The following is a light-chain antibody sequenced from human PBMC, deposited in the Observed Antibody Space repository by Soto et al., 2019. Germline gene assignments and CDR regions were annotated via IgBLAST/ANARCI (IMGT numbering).Light chain of an antibody. J-gene: IGKJ2*01. CDR2: GAS. CDR3: QEYATSPPMYT. CDR1: QSVTSGY. V-gene: IGKV3-20*01. Sequence: EIVLTQSPGTLSLSPGERATLSCRASQSVTSGYLGWYQQKPGQAPRLLIYGASSRATGISDRFSGSGSGTDFTLTISRLEPEDVAVYYCQEYATSPPMYTVGQGTKVEIK.